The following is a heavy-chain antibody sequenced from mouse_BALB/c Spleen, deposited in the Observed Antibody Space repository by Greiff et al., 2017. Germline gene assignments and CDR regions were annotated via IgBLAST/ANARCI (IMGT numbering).Heavy chain of an antibody. D-gene: IGHD1-2*01. Sequence: EVHLVESGPGLVKPSQSLSLTCSVTGYSITSGYYWNWIRQFPGNKLEWMGYISYDGSNNYNPSLKNRISITRDTSKNQFFLKLNSVTTEDTATYYCARGGTTAYYYAMDYWGQGTSVTVSS. CDR2: ISYDGSN. CDR1: GYSITSGYY. CDR3: ARGGTTAYYYAMDY. J-gene: IGHJ4*01. V-gene: IGHV3-6*02.